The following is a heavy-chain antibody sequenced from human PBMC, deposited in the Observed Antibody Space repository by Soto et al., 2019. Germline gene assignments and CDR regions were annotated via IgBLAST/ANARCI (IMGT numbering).Heavy chain of an antibody. CDR2: VNWNGGST. J-gene: IGHJ4*02. D-gene: IGHD1-26*01. V-gene: IGHV3-20*04. Sequence: EVQLVESGGGVLRPGVSLRLSCAASGFIFDDYGMSWARQAPGKGLEWVSGVNWNGGSTGYADSVKGRFTISRDNAKNFLLLQMNSLRVEATAFYYCVRGASLNFDYWGQGTLVTVSS. CDR1: GFIFDDYG. CDR3: VRGASLNFDY.